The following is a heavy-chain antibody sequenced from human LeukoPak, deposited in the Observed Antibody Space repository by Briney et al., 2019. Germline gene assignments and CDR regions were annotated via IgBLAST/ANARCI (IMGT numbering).Heavy chain of an antibody. D-gene: IGHD5-18*01. CDR2: IYYSGTT. J-gene: IGHJ4*02. Sequence: PSETLSLTCTVSGGSISTYYWSWIRQPPGKGLEWIGYIYYSGTTNYNPSLKSRVTISVDTSKNQFSLNLSSLTAADTAVYYCARRSPGYSYSIDSWGQGTLVTVSS. CDR1: GGSISTYY. CDR3: ARRSPGYSYSIDS. V-gene: IGHV4-59*08.